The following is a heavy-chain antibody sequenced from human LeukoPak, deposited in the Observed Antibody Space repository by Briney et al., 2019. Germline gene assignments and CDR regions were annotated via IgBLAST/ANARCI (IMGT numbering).Heavy chain of an antibody. D-gene: IGHD3-16*01. CDR2: IYHSGST. V-gene: IGHV4-30-2*01. Sequence: PSETLSLTCAVSGGSISSGGYSWSWIRQPPGKGLEWIGYIYHSGSTYYNPSLKSRVTISVDRSKNQFSLKLSSVTAADTAVYYCASARFLAFDYWGQGTLVTVSS. CDR3: ASARFLAFDY. J-gene: IGHJ4*02. CDR1: GGSISSGGYS.